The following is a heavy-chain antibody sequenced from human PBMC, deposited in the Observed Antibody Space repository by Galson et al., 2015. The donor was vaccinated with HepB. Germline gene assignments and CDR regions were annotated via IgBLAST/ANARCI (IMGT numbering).Heavy chain of an antibody. CDR1: GFTFSSYA. D-gene: IGHD6-13*01. J-gene: IGHJ4*02. Sequence: SLRLSCAVSGFTFSSYAMHWVRQAPGKGLEYVSAINRNGGRTYYADSVKGRFTVSRDNSKNTVYLQMSSLRAEDTAVYYCVKDRGSSSWWGGYFDYWGQGTLGTVSS. CDR2: INRNGGRT. CDR3: VKDRGSSSWWGGYFDY. V-gene: IGHV3-64D*06.